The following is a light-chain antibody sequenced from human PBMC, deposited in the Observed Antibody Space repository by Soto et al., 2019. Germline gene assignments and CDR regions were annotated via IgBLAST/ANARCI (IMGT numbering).Light chain of an antibody. J-gene: IGKJ1*01. V-gene: IGKV3-15*01. CDR3: QQYSNWPSWT. CDR1: QSVNNF. CDR2: GAS. Sequence: EKVMTQSPATLSMSPGERATLSCRASQSVNNFLAWYQQKPDQAPRLLIYGASTRATGIPARFSGSGSGTEFTLTISSLQSEDFAVYYCQQYSNWPSWTFGQGTKVEVK.